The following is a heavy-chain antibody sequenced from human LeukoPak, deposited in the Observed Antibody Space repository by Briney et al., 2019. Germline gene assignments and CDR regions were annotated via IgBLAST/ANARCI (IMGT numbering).Heavy chain of an antibody. J-gene: IGHJ3*02. CDR2: INWNGGST. CDR3: ARDRSITMIVKYAFDI. D-gene: IGHD3-22*01. V-gene: IGHV3-20*04. Sequence: GGSLRLSCTASGFTFDDYGMSWVRQAPGKGLEWVSGINWNGGSTGYADSVKGRFTISRDNAKNSLYLQMNSLRAEDTALYYCARDRSITMIVKYAFDIWGQGTMVTVSS. CDR1: GFTFDDYG.